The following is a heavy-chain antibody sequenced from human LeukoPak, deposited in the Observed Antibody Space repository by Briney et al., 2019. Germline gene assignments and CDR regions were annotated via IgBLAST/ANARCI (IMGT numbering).Heavy chain of an antibody. CDR3: ARDSPPYYYDSSGYYNWLDP. V-gene: IGHV1-69*13. J-gene: IGHJ5*02. D-gene: IGHD3-22*01. Sequence: SVKVSCKASGGTFSSYAISWVRQAPGQGLEWMGGIIPIFGTANYAQKFQGRVTITADESTSTAYMELSSLRSEDTAVYYCARDSPPYYYDSSGYYNWLDPWGQGTLVTVSS. CDR1: GGTFSSYA. CDR2: IIPIFGTA.